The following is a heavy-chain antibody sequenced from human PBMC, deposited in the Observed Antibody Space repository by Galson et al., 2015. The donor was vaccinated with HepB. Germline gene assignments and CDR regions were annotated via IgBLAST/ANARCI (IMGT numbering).Heavy chain of an antibody. CDR3: ARDGGIVVVPAALDY. J-gene: IGHJ4*02. V-gene: IGHV3-33*01. CDR1: GFTFSSYG. Sequence: SLRLSCAASGFTFSSYGMHWVRQAPGKGLEWVAVIWYDGSNKYYADSVKGRFTISRDNSKNTLYLQMNSLRAEDTAVYYCARDGGIVVVPAALDYWGQGTLVTVSS. D-gene: IGHD2-2*01. CDR2: IWYDGSNK.